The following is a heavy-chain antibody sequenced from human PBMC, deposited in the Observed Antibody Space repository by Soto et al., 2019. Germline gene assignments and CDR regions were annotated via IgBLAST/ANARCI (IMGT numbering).Heavy chain of an antibody. Sequence: QVQLVQSGVEVKQPGASVKVSCQASGYTFTSYGISWLRQAPGQGPAWMGWVNTYNGNPNYAQTLQGRVTMTTDTSTSTAYMELRSLRSDDTAVYYCARDSQFSTSWQKFDYWGQGTLVTVSS. CDR2: VNTYNGNP. D-gene: IGHD2-2*01. CDR1: GYTFTSYG. V-gene: IGHV1-18*01. J-gene: IGHJ4*02. CDR3: ARDSQFSTSWQKFDY.